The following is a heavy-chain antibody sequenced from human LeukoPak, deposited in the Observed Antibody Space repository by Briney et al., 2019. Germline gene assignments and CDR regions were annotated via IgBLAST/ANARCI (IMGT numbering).Heavy chain of an antibody. D-gene: IGHD2-2*01. J-gene: IGHJ3*02. CDR1: GFTFSSYE. Sequence: PGGSLRLSCVGSGFTFSSYEMNWVRQAPGKGLEWVSSISTSSIYIYYADSMKGRFTISRDNAKKSLYLQMNSLRAEDTAVYYCARGHGVVAASDDAFDIWGQGTMVTVSS. CDR3: ARGHGVVAASDDAFDI. CDR2: ISTSSIYI. V-gene: IGHV3-21*01.